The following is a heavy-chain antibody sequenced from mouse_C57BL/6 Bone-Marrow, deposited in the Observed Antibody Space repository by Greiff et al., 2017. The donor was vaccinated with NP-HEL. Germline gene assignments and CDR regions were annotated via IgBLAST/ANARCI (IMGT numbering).Heavy chain of an antibody. D-gene: IGHD3-1*01. J-gene: IGHJ1*03. Sequence: DAGGGLVQPKGSLKLSCAASGFSFNTYAMNWVRQAPGKGLEWVARIRSKSNNYATYYADSVKDRFTISRDDSESMLYLQMNNLKTEDTAMYYCVRHPSEGWYFDVWGTGTTVTVSS. CDR3: VRHPSEGWYFDV. CDR2: IRSKSNNYAT. CDR1: GFSFNTYA. V-gene: IGHV10-1*01.